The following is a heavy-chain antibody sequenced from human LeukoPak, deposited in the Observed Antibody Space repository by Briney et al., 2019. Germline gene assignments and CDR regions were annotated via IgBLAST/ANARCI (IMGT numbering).Heavy chain of an antibody. CDR3: ARANTAMKNWFDP. V-gene: IGHV3-21*01. Sequence: GGSLRLSCAASGFTYSSYSMNWVRQAPGKGLEWVSSISSSSSYIYYADSVKGRFTISRDNAKNSLYLQMNSLRAEDTAVYYCARANTAMKNWFDPWGQGTLVTVSS. J-gene: IGHJ5*02. D-gene: IGHD5-18*01. CDR1: GFTYSSYS. CDR2: ISSSSSYI.